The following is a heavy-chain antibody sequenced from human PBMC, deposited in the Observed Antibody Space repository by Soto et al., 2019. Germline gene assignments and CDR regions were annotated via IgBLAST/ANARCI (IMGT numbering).Heavy chain of an antibody. D-gene: IGHD6-13*01. V-gene: IGHV3-23*01. CDR1: GFTFSTYS. Sequence: GGSLRLSCAASGFTFSTYSMNWVRQAPGKGLEWVSYISGSGGSTYYADSVKGRFTISRDNSKNTLYLQMNSLRAEDTAVYYCAKDQGSSWYEIXYWGQGTLVTVSS. CDR2: ISGSGGST. J-gene: IGHJ4*02. CDR3: AKDQGSSWYEIXY.